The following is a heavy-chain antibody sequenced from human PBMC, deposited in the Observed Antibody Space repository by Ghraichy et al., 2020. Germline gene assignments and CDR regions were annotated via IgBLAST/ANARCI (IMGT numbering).Heavy chain of an antibody. CDR2: IKEDGSEK. D-gene: IGHD3-10*01. Sequence: GESLNISCAASGFTFSSYWMSWVRQAPGKGLEWVANIKEDGSEKYYVDSVNGRFTISRDNAKTSLYLQMNSLRAEDTAVYYCARRRGTLYGSGSLDCWGQGTLVTVSS. J-gene: IGHJ4*02. CDR1: GFTFSSYW. V-gene: IGHV3-7*03. CDR3: ARRRGTLYGSGSLDC.